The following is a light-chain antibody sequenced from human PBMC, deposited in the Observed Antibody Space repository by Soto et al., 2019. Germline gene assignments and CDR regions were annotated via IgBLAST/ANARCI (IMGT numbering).Light chain of an antibody. CDR1: SSDVGGYNY. J-gene: IGLJ1*01. CDR3: SSYTSSSTLLYL. CDR2: DVS. V-gene: IGLV2-14*01. Sequence: QSALTQPASVTGSLGQSITISCTGTSSDVGGYNYVSWYQQHPGKAPKLMIYDVSNRPSGVSNRFSGSKSGNTASLTISGLQAEDEAAYYCSSYTSSSTLLYLFGTGTKLTVL.